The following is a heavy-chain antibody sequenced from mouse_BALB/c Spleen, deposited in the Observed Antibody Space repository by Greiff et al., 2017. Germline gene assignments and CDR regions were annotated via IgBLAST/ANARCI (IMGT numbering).Heavy chain of an antibody. Sequence: EVQLQQSGPELVKPGASVKMSCKASGYTFTSYVMHWVKQKPGQGLEWIGYINPYNDGTKYNEKFKGKATLTSDKSSSTAYMELSSLTSEDSAVYYCARARYPKGSYAMDYWGQGTSVTVSS. CDR1: GYTFTSYV. CDR2: INPYNDGT. J-gene: IGHJ4*01. D-gene: IGHD2-12*01. V-gene: IGHV1-14*01. CDR3: ARARYPKGSYAMDY.